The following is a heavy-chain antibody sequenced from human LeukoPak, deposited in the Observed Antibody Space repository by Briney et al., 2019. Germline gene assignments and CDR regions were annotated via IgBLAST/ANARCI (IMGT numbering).Heavy chain of an antibody. V-gene: IGHV3-66*01. CDR1: GFTISSNY. Sequence: GGSLRLSCAASGFTISSNYMSWVRQAPGKGLEWVSVIHSGGSTYYADSVKGRLTISRDNSKNTLYLQMNSLRAEDTAVYYCARALSPFGGSYYYYGMDVWGQGTTVTVSS. J-gene: IGHJ6*02. CDR3: ARALSPFGGSYYYYGMDV. D-gene: IGHD4-23*01. CDR2: IHSGGST.